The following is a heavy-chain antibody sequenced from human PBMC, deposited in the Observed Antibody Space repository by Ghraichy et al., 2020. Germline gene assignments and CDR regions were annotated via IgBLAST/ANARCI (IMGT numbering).Heavy chain of an antibody. CDR1: GYSISSGYY. D-gene: IGHD3-22*01. CDR2: IYHSGST. J-gene: IGHJ4*02. Sequence: SETLSLTCAVSGYSISSGYYWGWIRQPPGKGLEWIGSIYHSGSTYYNPSLKSRVTISVDTSKNQFSLKLSSVTAADTAVYYCARGPPKPYYYDSSGYFGYWGQGTLVTVSS. CDR3: ARGPPKPYYYDSSGYFGY. V-gene: IGHV4-38-2*01.